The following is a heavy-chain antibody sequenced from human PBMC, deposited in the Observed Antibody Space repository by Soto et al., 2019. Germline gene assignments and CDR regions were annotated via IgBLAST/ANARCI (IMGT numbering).Heavy chain of an antibody. CDR2: IIPIFGTA. CDR3: ARGTGGFRAWGMDV. Sequence: SVEVSCKASGGTFSSYSISWVRQAPGQGLEWMGGIIPIFGTANYAQKFQGRVTITADESTSTAYMELSSLRSEDTAVYHCARGTGGFRAWGMDVWGQGTTVTVSS. V-gene: IGHV1-69*13. CDR1: GGTFSSYS. D-gene: IGHD3-3*01. J-gene: IGHJ6*02.